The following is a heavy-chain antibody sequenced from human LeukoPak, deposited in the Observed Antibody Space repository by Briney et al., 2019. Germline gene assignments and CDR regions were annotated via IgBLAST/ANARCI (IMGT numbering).Heavy chain of an antibody. CDR1: GFTVSRKY. J-gene: IGHJ2*01. CDR3: ARESTVVTLGGSAGSLDL. V-gene: IGHV3-66*01. Sequence: GGSLRLSCAASGFTVSRKYMSWVRQAPGRGLDWVSVIYSGGNTYYADSVKGRFTISRDNSKNTLYLQMSSLRAEDTAVYYCARESTVVTLGGSAGSLDLWGRGTLVTVSS. D-gene: IGHD4-23*01. CDR2: IYSGGNT.